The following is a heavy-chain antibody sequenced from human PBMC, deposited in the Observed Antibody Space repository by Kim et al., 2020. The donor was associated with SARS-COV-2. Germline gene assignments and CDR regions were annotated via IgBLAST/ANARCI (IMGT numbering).Heavy chain of an antibody. CDR2: VSGSGNRE. V-gene: IGHV3-23*01. J-gene: IGHJ3*01. CDR1: GFTFTSHD. CDR3: ARQVAGSNSDV. D-gene: IGHD3-10*01. Sequence: GGSLRLSCGASGFTFTSHDLQWVRQAPGKGPEWISGVSGSGNREFYAEPVKGRFTISRDNSKNTVYLQLNILRAEDTAIYYCARQVAGSNSDVWGQGTMV.